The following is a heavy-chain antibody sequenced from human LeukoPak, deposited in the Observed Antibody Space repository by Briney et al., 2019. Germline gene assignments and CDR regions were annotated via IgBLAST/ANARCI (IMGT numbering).Heavy chain of an antibody. J-gene: IGHJ5*02. CDR1: GFTFSTYW. D-gene: IGHD5/OR15-5a*01. CDR3: VRAYLVVYLVEGGKPGVSSGSASVPTYP. CDR2: IKQDGSEK. V-gene: IGHV3-7*04. Sequence: GGSHRLSCAASGFTFSTYWMSWVRQAPGKGLEWVASIKQDGSEKYYVDSMKGRFTISRDNAKNSLYLQMNSLRDEDAAVYYCVRAYLVVYLVEGGKPGVSSGSASVPTYP.